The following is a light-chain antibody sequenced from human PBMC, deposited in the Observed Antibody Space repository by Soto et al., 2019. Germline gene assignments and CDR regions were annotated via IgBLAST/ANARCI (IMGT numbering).Light chain of an antibody. CDR2: GKS. CDR3: QSYDSSLSGWV. CDR1: SSNIGAGYD. V-gene: IGLV1-40*01. Sequence: QSVLTQPPSVSGAPGQSVTMSCTGSSSNIGAGYDVHWYQQLPGTAPKLLLYGKSNRPSGVPDRFSGSKSGTSDSLAITGLQAEDEADYYCQSYDSSLSGWVFGGGTKLTVL. J-gene: IGLJ3*02.